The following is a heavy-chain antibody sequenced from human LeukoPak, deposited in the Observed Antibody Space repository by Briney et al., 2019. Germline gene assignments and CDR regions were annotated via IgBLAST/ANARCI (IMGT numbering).Heavy chain of an antibody. CDR1: GGTFSSYA. V-gene: IGHV1-69*13. CDR2: IIPIFGTA. Sequence: SVKVPCKASGGTFSSYAISWVRQAPGQGLEWMGGIIPIFGTANYAQKFQGRVTITADESTSTAYMELSSLRSEDTAVYYCARDRHDYSNPGGMDYWGQGTLVTVSS. J-gene: IGHJ4*02. D-gene: IGHD4-11*01. CDR3: ARDRHDYSNPGGMDY.